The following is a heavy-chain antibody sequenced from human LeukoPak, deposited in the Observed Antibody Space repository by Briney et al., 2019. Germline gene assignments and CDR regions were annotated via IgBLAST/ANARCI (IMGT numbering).Heavy chain of an antibody. CDR3: AKADRGWGVITKD. J-gene: IGHJ4*02. CDR2: IGGSSDFT. Sequence: EPGGSLRLSCAASGFTFSSYAMSWVRQAPGKGLEWVSAIGGSSDFTYYAEYVKGRFTISRDNSKETLYLQMNSLRAEDTAVYYCAKADRGWGVITKDWGQGTLVTVSS. D-gene: IGHD3-10*01. V-gene: IGHV3-23*01. CDR1: GFTFSSYA.